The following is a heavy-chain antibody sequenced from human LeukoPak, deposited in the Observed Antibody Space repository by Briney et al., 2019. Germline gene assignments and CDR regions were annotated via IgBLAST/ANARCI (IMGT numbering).Heavy chain of an antibody. J-gene: IGHJ1*01. CDR1: GGSISNYY. D-gene: IGHD5-18*01. V-gene: IGHV4-4*07. Sequence: PSETLSLTCTVSGGSISNYYWNWIRQPAGKGLEWIGRIYTSGSTDYNPSLKSRVTMSVYTSKNHLSLKLSSVTAADTAVYYCTREASGYSYGYEEHWGQGTLVTVSS. CDR3: TREASGYSYGYEEH. CDR2: IYTSGST.